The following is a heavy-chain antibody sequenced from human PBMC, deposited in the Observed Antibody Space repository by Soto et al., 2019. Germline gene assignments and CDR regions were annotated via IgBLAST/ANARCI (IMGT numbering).Heavy chain of an antibody. D-gene: IGHD4-17*01. Sequence: GESLKISCKGSGYKFTTYWIGWVRQMPGKGLEWMAIIYPDDSDSRYSPSFQGQVTISADKSISTAYLQWGSLKASDTAIYYCVATYGDYLDYWGQGTLVTSPQ. V-gene: IGHV5-51*01. CDR2: IYPDDSDS. CDR1: GYKFTTYW. CDR3: VATYGDYLDY. J-gene: IGHJ4*02.